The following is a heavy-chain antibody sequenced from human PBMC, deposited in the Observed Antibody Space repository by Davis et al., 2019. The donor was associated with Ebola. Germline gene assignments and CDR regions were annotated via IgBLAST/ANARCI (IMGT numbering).Heavy chain of an antibody. J-gene: IGHJ4*02. D-gene: IGHD3-22*01. CDR1: GYTFSSYW. Sequence: GESLKISCKSSGYTFSSYWIGWVRRRPGKGLEWMGVIYVGDSDTRYSPSFQGQITISADKSTSTAYLQWSSLKASDSATYYCARPSDSSGYKIEYWGQGTLVTVSS. CDR3: ARPSDSSGYKIEY. CDR2: IYVGDSDT. V-gene: IGHV5-51*01.